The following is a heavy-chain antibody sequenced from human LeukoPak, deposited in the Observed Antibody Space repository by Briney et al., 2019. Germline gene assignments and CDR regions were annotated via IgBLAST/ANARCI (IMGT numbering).Heavy chain of an antibody. J-gene: IGHJ4*02. CDR1: GVSIISGHNY. D-gene: IGHD4-17*01. Sequence: PSETLSLTCTVSGVSIISGHNYWGWIRQAPGTGLEWIGSIYYSGTTFYNPSLKSRVTMSVDTSKNQFSLNLISVTAADTAVYFCTREEHYGDHPRTVILDYWGQGTLVTVSS. CDR3: TREEHYGDHPRTVILDY. V-gene: IGHV4-39*07. CDR2: IYYSGTT.